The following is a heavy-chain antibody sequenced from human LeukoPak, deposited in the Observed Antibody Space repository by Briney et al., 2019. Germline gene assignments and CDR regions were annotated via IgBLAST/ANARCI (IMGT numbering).Heavy chain of an antibody. D-gene: IGHD3-22*01. V-gene: IGHV1-46*01. J-gene: IGHJ4*02. CDR2: INPSGGST. Sequence: GASVKVSCKASGYTFTSYYMHWVRQAPGQGLEWMGIINPSGGSTSYAQKFQGRVTMTRDTSTSTVYMELSSLRSEDTAVYYCARDHGYYGSSGYFDYWGQGTLVTVSS. CDR3: ARDHGYYGSSGYFDY. CDR1: GYTFTSYY.